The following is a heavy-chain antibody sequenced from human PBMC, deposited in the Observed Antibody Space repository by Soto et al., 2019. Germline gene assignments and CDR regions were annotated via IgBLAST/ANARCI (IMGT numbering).Heavy chain of an antibody. D-gene: IGHD6-13*01. CDR3: TRDRWVGIAAAGTRWDLWFDP. V-gene: IGHV3-49*03. J-gene: IGHJ5*02. CDR1: GLTFGDFA. Sequence: PGGSLRLSCTVSGLTFGDFAMSWFRQAPGKGLEWVGFIRSKAYGGTTEYAASVKGRFTISRDDSKSIAYLQMSSLKTEDTAVYYCTRDRWVGIAAAGTRWDLWFDPWGQGTLVTVS. CDR2: IRSKAYGGTT.